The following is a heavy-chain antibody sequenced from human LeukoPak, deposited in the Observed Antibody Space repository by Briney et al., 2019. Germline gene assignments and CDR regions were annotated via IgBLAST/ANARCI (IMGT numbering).Heavy chain of an antibody. CDR2: ISGSGGST. Sequence: GGSLRLSCAASGFTFSSYAMSWVRQAPGKGLEWVSAISGSGGSTYYADSVKGRFTISRDNSKNTLYLQMDSLRVEDTAVYYCAKDMDTAMVFDYWGQGTLVTVSS. V-gene: IGHV3-23*01. CDR1: GFTFSSYA. J-gene: IGHJ4*02. D-gene: IGHD5-18*01. CDR3: AKDMDTAMVFDY.